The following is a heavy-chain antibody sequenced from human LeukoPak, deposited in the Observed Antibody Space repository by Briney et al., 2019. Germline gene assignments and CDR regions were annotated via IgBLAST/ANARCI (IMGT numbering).Heavy chain of an antibody. Sequence: ASVKVSCKASGYTFTGYYMHWVRQAPGQGLEWMGWISAYNGNTNYAQKLQGRVTMTTDTSTSTAYMELRSLRSDDTAVYYCARDSYDYYYGMDVWGQGTTVTVSS. CDR2: ISAYNGNT. V-gene: IGHV1-18*04. J-gene: IGHJ6*02. CDR1: GYTFTGYY. D-gene: IGHD5-12*01. CDR3: ARDSYDYYYGMDV.